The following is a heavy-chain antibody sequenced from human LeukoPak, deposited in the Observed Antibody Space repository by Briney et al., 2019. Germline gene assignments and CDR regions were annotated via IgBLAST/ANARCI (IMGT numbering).Heavy chain of an antibody. J-gene: IGHJ6*03. CDR1: RYMFTNYD. Sequence: ASLKVSCKPSRYMFTNYDIYWVPPATRQGVGRMGWTKTQRGNTGYSQTLRGGVTITRDTSITTAYMELSSLRSEDTAVYYCARGPNYSNFGSAYYYYMDVWGKGTTVTVSS. D-gene: IGHD4-11*01. CDR2: TKTQRGNT. V-gene: IGHV1-8*03. CDR3: ARGPNYSNFGSAYYYYMDV.